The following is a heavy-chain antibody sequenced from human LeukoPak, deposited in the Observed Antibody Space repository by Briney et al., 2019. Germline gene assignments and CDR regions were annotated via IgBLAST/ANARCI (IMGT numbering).Heavy chain of an antibody. CDR2: IRSKAYGGTT. V-gene: IGHV3-49*03. CDR3: TRWSIFGVVIVDY. Sequence: GGSLRLSCTASGFTFGDYAMSWFRQAPGKGLEWVGFIRSKAYGGTTEYAASVKGRFTISRDDSKSIAYLQMNSLKTEDTAVYYCTRWSIFGVVIVDYWGQGTLVTVSS. D-gene: IGHD3-3*01. CDR1: GFTFGDYA. J-gene: IGHJ4*02.